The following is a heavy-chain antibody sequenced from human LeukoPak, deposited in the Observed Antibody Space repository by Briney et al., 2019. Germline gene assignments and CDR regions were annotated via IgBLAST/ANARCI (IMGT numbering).Heavy chain of an antibody. CDR3: ARVDILTGYTCDY. CDR2: ISSSSSYI. CDR1: GFTFSSYS. V-gene: IGHV3-21*01. Sequence: GGSLRLSCAASGFTFSSYSMNWVRQAPGKGLEWVSSISSSSSYIYYADSVKGRFTISRDNAKNSLYLQMKSLRAEDTAVYYCARVDILTGYTCDYWGQGTLVTVSS. D-gene: IGHD3-9*01. J-gene: IGHJ4*02.